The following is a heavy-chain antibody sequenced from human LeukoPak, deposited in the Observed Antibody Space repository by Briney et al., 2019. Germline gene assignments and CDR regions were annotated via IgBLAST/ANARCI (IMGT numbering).Heavy chain of an antibody. CDR2: LYYNGNT. J-gene: IGHJ2*01. Sequence: PSETLSLTCTVSGGSISSYYWSWIRQPPGKGLEWIGYLYYNGNTNNNPSLKSRVTMSVDTSNNQFSLRLSSVTAADTAVYYCAKSPKGGDGLTSADQIYFDIWGRGTLVIVSS. CDR3: AKSPKGGDGLTSADQIYFDI. V-gene: IGHV4-59*08. CDR1: GGSISSYY. D-gene: IGHD2-21*01.